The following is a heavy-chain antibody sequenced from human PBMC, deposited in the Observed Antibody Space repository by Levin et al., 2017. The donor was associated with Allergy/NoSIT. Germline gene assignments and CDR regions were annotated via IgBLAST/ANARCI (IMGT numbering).Heavy chain of an antibody. CDR2: ISSSSTYI. CDR3: ASDGSSDTLDI. Sequence: GESLKISCAASGFTFSGYTLNWVRQAPGKGLEWVSSISSSSTYIYYADSLKGRFTISRDDAKNSLSLQMNSLRVEDTAVYYCASDGSSDTLDIWGQGTMVTVSS. J-gene: IGHJ3*02. V-gene: IGHV3-21*01. D-gene: IGHD6-6*01. CDR1: GFTFSGYT.